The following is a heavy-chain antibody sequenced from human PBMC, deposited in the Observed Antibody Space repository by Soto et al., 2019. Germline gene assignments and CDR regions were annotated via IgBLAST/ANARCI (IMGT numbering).Heavy chain of an antibody. CDR3: VREGSGWYSRGSFDF. Sequence: PGEPLKISCAASGFTFSNYAMNWVRQAQGKGLEWVSVISGSGGGAYYADSVQGRFTISRDNSKNTLYLQMNSLRAEDTAIYYCVREGSGWYSRGSFDFWGRGTMVTVSS. CDR2: ISGSGGGA. V-gene: IGHV3-23*01. CDR1: GFTFSNYA. D-gene: IGHD6-19*01. J-gene: IGHJ3*01.